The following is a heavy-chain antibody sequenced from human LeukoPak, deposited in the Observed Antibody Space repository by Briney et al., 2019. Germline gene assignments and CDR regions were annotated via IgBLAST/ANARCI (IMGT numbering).Heavy chain of an antibody. CDR1: SGSISSNNYY. V-gene: IGHV4-39*01. CDR2: IYYSGST. D-gene: IGHD5-24*01. Sequence: SETLSLTCSVSSGSISSNNYYWGWIRQPPGKGLEWVGYIYYSGSTYYNPSLKSRVTISVDTSKNQFSLKLSSVTAADTAVYYCARREDGRYTIDYWGQGTLVTVSS. CDR3: ARREDGRYTIDY. J-gene: IGHJ4*02.